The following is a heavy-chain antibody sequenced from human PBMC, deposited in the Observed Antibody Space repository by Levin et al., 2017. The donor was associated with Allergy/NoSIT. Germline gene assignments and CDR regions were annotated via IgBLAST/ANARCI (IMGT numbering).Heavy chain of an antibody. CDR1: GFTFSSYA. D-gene: IGHD2-2*01. CDR2: ISGSGGST. V-gene: IGHV3-23*01. CDR3: ANSLEVHKTYYYYYGMDV. Sequence: GGSLRLSCAASGFTFSSYAMSWVRQAPGKGLEWVSAISGSGGSTYYADSVKGRFTISRDNSKNTLYLQMNSLRAEDTAVYYCANSLEVHKTYYYYYGMDVWGQGTTVTVSS. J-gene: IGHJ6*02.